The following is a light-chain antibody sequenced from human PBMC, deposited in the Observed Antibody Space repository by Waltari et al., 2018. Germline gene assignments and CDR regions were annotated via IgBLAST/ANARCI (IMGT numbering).Light chain of an antibody. CDR2: AAS. V-gene: IGKV1-9*01. J-gene: IGKJ2*01. CDR3: QQANSPYT. CDR1: QAISNY. Sequence: DIQLTQSPSFLSASVGDRVTITCRASQAISNYLAWYHQKPGGAPKLLIYAASTLQSGVPSRFSGSGSGTEFTLTISSLRPEDFATYYCQQANSPYTFGQGTKLEIK.